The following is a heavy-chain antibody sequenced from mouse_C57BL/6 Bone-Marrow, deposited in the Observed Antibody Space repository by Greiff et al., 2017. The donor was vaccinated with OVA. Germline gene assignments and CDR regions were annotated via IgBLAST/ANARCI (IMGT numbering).Heavy chain of an antibody. V-gene: IGHV1-81*01. CDR1: GYTFTSYG. D-gene: IGHD2-5*01. CDR2: IYPRSGNT. CDR3: ARGSNLWYFDV. Sequence: QVQLKESGAELARPGASVKLSCKASGYTFTSYGISWVKQRTGQGLEWIGEIYPRSGNTYYNEKFKGKATLTADKSSSTAYMELRSLTSEDSAVYFCARGSNLWYFDVWGTGTTVTVSS. J-gene: IGHJ1*03.